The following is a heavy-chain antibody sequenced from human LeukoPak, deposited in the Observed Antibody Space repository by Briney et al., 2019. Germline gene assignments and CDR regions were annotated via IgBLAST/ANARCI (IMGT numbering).Heavy chain of an antibody. Sequence: SETLSLTCTVSGGSISSYYWSWIRQPPGKGLEWIGYIYYSGSTNYNPSLKSRVTISVDTSKNQFSLKLSSVTAADTAVYYCARVRYSSGGWVDDFDIWGQGTMVTVSS. CDR1: GGSISSYY. J-gene: IGHJ3*02. CDR2: IYYSGST. D-gene: IGHD6-19*01. CDR3: ARVRYSSGGWVDDFDI. V-gene: IGHV4-59*01.